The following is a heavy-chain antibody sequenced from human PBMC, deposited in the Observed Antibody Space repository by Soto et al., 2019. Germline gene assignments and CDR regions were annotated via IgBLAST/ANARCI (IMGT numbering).Heavy chain of an antibody. CDR3: ARVFGYCSGGSCYPPGDY. J-gene: IGHJ4*02. Sequence: VQLVESGGGLVKPGGSLRLSCAASGFTFSSYSMNWVRQAPGKGLEWVSSISSSSSYIYYADSVKGRFTISRDNAKNSLYLQMNSLRAEDTAVYYCARVFGYCSGGSCYPPGDYWGQGTLVTVSS. CDR1: GFTFSSYS. CDR2: ISSSSSYI. D-gene: IGHD2-15*01. V-gene: IGHV3-21*01.